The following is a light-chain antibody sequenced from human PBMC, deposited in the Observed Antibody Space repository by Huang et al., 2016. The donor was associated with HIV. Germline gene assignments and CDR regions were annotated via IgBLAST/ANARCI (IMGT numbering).Light chain of an antibody. CDR1: QSISTD. J-gene: IGKJ2*01. Sequence: EIVMTPSPATLSVSPGERATLSCRASQSISTDLAWYQQKPGQPPRLLICGASTRATAIASRFSGSGSGTEFTLTISSPESEDSAVYYCQQYNNWPPYTFGQGTKLEIK. V-gene: IGKV3-15*01. CDR2: GAS. CDR3: QQYNNWPPYT.